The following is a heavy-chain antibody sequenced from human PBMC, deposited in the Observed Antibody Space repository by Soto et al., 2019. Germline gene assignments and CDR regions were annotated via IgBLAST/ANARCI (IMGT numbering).Heavy chain of an antibody. J-gene: IGHJ4*02. CDR1: GYTFTSYD. D-gene: IGHD6-25*01. CDR3: ATERRGRGDH. CDR2: MNPDSGNT. V-gene: IGHV1-8*01. Sequence: QVQLVQSWAEVKKPGASVKVSCKASGYTFTSYDINWVRQATGQGLEWMGWMNPDSGNTGDAQKFQGSVTLTRHTPISTAYTELGRLRSEKPALHYCATERRGRGDHWGQAPPVTVPS.